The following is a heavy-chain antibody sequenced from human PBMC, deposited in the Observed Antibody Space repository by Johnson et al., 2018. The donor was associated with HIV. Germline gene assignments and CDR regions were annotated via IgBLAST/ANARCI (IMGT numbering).Heavy chain of an antibody. CDR1: GFTFSTYG. Sequence: QVQLVESGGGLKQPGGSLRLSCAASGFTFSTYGMHWVRQAPDKGLEWVAFIWFDGSNKYYADSVKGRFTISRDSSKNTLYLQMNSLIAEDTAVYYCARYSSGWQGLDAFDIWGQGTMVTVSS. CDR3: ARYSSGWQGLDAFDI. V-gene: IGHV3-30*02. CDR2: IWFDGSNK. D-gene: IGHD6-19*01. J-gene: IGHJ3*02.